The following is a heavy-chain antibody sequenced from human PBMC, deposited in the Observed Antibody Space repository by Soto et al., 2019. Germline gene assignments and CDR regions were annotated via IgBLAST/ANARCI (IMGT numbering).Heavy chain of an antibody. J-gene: IGHJ4*02. CDR1: GFTFSSYA. V-gene: IGHV3-30-3*01. Sequence: QPXGALGLCCAASGFTFSSYAMHWVRQAPGKGLEWVAVISYDGSNKYYADSVKGRFTISRDNSKNTLYLQMNSLRAEDTAVYYCARLRSIPAATGPFAYWGQGTLVTVSS. CDR2: ISYDGSNK. D-gene: IGHD2-2*01. CDR3: ARLRSIPAATGPFAY.